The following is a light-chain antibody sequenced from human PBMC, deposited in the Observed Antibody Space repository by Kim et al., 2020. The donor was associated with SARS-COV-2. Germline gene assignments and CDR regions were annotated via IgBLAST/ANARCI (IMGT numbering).Light chain of an antibody. CDR2: KAS. CDR1: QSISSW. J-gene: IGKJ1*01. CDR3: QQYNSYPWT. Sequence: DIQMTQSPSTLSASVGDRVTITCRASQSISSWLAWYQQKPGKAPKVVIYKASNLESGVSSRFSGSGSGTEFTLTISSLQPDDFATYYCQQYNSYPWTFGQGTKVEI. V-gene: IGKV1-5*03.